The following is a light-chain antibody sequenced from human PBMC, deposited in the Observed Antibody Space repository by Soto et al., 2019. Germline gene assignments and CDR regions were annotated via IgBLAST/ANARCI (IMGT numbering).Light chain of an antibody. Sequence: DIQMTQSPSSLSASVGDRVTITCRASQSISSYLNWYQQKPGKATKLLIYAASSLQSGVPSRFSGSGSGTDFTLTISSLQPEDFATYYCQQSYSTPFPFGPGTKVDIK. V-gene: IGKV1-39*01. CDR3: QQSYSTPFP. CDR1: QSISSY. J-gene: IGKJ3*01. CDR2: AAS.